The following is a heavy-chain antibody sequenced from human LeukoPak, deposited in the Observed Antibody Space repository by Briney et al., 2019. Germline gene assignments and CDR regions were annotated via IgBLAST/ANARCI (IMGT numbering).Heavy chain of an antibody. CDR1: GGSISSSSYY. V-gene: IGHV4-39*07. J-gene: IGHJ4*02. Sequence: RPSETLSLTCTVSGGSISSSSYYWGWIRQPPGKGLEWIGSIYYSGRTYYNPSLKSRVTISVDTSKNQFSLKLSSVTAADTAVYYCAREEDIAVDNFDYWGQGTLVTVSS. D-gene: IGHD6-19*01. CDR3: AREEDIAVDNFDY. CDR2: IYYSGRT.